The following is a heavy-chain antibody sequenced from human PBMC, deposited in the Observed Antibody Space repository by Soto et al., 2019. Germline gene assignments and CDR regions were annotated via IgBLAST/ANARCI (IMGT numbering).Heavy chain of an antibody. V-gene: IGHV3-23*01. CDR3: AKDQGSSWYEIDY. Sequence: EVQLLESGGGLVQPAGSLRLSCAASGFTFSNYAVTWVRQAPGKGLEWVSTISRSGGSTYYADSVKGRFTISRDNSKKTLYLQMNSLRAEDTAVYYCAKDQGSSWYEIDYWGQGTLVTVSS. CDR2: ISRSGGST. D-gene: IGHD6-13*01. CDR1: GFTFSNYA. J-gene: IGHJ4*02.